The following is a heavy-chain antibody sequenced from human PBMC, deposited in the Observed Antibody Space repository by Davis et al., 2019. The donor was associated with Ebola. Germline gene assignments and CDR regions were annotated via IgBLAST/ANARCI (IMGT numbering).Heavy chain of an antibody. CDR3: VKERGWLPHY. D-gene: IGHD5-12*01. V-gene: IGHV3-23*01. CDR1: GFTFSDDA. Sequence: SLKISCETSGFTFSDDAMSWVRQAPGKGLEWVSSIGVSGDSTYYANSVKGRFTISRDNSKSTLHLQMNSLRSEDTAVYYCVKERGWLPHYWGQGTLVTVSS. J-gene: IGHJ4*02. CDR2: IGVSGDST.